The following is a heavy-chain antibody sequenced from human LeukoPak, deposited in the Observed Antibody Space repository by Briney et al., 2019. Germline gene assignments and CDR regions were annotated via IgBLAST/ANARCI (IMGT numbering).Heavy chain of an antibody. D-gene: IGHD3-22*01. J-gene: IGHJ5*02. CDR2: ISAYNGNT. CDR3: ARGGYYDSSGYYFPRWFDP. V-gene: IGHV1-18*01. CDR1: GYTFTSYG. Sequence: VASVKASCKASGYTFTSYGISWARQAPGQGLEWMGWISAYNGNTNYAQKLQGRVTMTTDTSTSTAYMELRSLRSDDTAVYYCARGGYYDSSGYYFPRWFDPWGQGTLVTVSS.